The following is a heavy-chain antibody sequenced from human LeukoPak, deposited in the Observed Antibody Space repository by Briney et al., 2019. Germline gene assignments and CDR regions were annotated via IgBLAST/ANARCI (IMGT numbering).Heavy chain of an antibody. CDR1: GGSFSGYY. V-gene: IGHV4-34*01. J-gene: IGHJ5*02. CDR3: ARQGRFLQWLLVWFDP. Sequence: SETLSLTCAVDGGSFSGYYWSWIRQPPGKGLEWIGEINHSGSTNYNPSLKSRVTISVDTSKNQFSLKLSSVTAADTAVYYCARQGRFLQWLLVWFDPWGQGTLVTVSS. D-gene: IGHD3-3*01. CDR2: INHSGST.